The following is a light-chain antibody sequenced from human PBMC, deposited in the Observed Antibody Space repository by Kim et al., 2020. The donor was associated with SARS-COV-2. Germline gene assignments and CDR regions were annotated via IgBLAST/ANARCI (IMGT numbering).Light chain of an antibody. CDR1: QSIRTH. CDR3: HQYYNWPACT. Sequence: EIVITQSPAMMSVYPWARATLSCRASQSIRTHLAWYQQKPGQAPRLLIFEASTRAAGTPDRFSGSGSATDFTLTISSLQSEDCAVYFCHQYYNWPACTFGQGTKVDIK. CDR2: EAS. V-gene: IGKV3-15*01. J-gene: IGKJ1*01.